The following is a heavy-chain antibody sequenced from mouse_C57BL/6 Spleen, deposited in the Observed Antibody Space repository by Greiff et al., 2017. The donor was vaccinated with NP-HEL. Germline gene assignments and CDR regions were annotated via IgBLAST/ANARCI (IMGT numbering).Heavy chain of an antibody. V-gene: IGHV2-2*01. CDR3: ASLTTVRGYAMDY. CDR2: IWSGGST. D-gene: IGHD1-1*01. J-gene: IGHJ4*01. CDR1: GFSLTSYG. Sequence: QVQLKQSGPGLVQPSQSLSITCTVSGFSLTSYGVHWVRQSPGKGLEWLGVIWSGGSTDSNAAFISRLSISKDNSKSQVFFKMNSLQADDTAIYYCASLTTVRGYAMDYWGQGTSVTVSS.